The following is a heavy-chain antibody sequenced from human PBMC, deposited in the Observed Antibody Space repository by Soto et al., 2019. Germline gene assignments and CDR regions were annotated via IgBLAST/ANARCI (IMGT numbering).Heavy chain of an antibody. CDR2: INHSGST. D-gene: IGHD4-4*01. J-gene: IGHJ6*02. V-gene: IGHV4-34*01. CDR3: ARGKQGRLHSLPGGMDV. Sequence: SETLSLTCAVYGGSFSGYYWSWIRQPPGKGLEWIGEINHSGSTNYNPSLKSRVTISVDTSKNQFSLKLSSVTAADTAVYYCARGKQGRLHSLPGGMDVWGQGTTVTVSS. CDR1: GGSFSGYY.